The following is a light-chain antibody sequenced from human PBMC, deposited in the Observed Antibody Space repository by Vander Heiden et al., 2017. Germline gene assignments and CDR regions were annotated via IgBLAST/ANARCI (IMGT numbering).Light chain of an antibody. CDR3: CSYAGSNTYV. CDR2: DVS. V-gene: IGLV2-11*01. J-gene: IGLJ1*01. Sequence: QSALTQPRSVSGSPGQSVTTSCTGTSSDVGGYNYVSWYQQHPGKAPKLMINDVSKRPSGVPDRFSGSKSGNTASLTISGLQAEDEADYYCCSYAGSNTYVFGTGTKVTVL. CDR1: SSDVGGYNY.